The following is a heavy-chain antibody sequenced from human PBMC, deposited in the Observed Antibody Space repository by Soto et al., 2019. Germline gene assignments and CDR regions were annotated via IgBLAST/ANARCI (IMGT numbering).Heavy chain of an antibody. CDR3: ARSDSCTSTRCYAVSDYYYGMDV. CDR2: IYYNGST. CDR1: GGSISTYY. J-gene: IGHJ6*02. V-gene: IGHV4-59*01. Sequence: QVQLQESGPGLVKPSETLSLTCTVSGGSISTYYWSWIRQPPGKGLEWIGYIYYNGSTHYNPSLKSRVTISIDTSKRQFSLMLSSVTAADTAVYYCARSDSCTSTRCYAVSDYYYGMDVWGQGTTITVSS. D-gene: IGHD2-2*01.